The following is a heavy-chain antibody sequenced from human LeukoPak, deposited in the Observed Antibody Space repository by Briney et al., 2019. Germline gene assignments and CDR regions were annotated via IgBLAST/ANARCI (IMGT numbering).Heavy chain of an antibody. CDR2: IYHSGST. Sequence: PSETLSLTCTVSGYSISSGYYWGWIRQPPGKGLEWIGSIYHSGSTYYNPSLKSRVTISVDTSKNQFSLKLSSVTAADTAVYYCTRVGGVGYSSGWYGVYWGQGTLVTVSS. CDR1: GYSISSGYY. J-gene: IGHJ4*02. D-gene: IGHD6-19*01. CDR3: TRVGGVGYSSGWYGVY. V-gene: IGHV4-38-2*02.